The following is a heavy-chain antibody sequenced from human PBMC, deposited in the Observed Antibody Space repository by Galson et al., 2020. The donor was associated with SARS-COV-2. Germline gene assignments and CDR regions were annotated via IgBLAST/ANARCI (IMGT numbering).Heavy chain of an antibody. J-gene: IGHJ4*02. D-gene: IGHD3-10*01. CDR1: GFTFSSYR. V-gene: IGHV3-21*01. CDR2: ISSSSSYI. CDR3: ARSRGSGSLDFDY. Sequence: TGGSLRLSCAASGFTFSSYRMNWVRQAPGKGLEWVSSISSSSSYIYYADSVKGRFTISRDNAKNSLYLQMNSLRAEDTAVYYCARSRGSGSLDFDYWGQGTLVTVSS.